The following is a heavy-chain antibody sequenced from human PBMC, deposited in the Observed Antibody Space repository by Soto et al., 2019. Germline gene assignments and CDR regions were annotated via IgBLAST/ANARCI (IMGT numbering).Heavy chain of an antibody. Sequence: SETLSLTCTVSGGSISSTTYYWGWIRQPPGKGLEWIGSIYYSGIAYYNPALKSRVTISVDTSKNQFSLRLSSVTAADTAVYYCARHGDSGSIGGWFDPWGQGNQVTVSS. D-gene: IGHD6-19*01. J-gene: IGHJ5*02. CDR3: ARHGDSGSIGGWFDP. CDR1: GGSISSTTYY. V-gene: IGHV4-39*01. CDR2: IYYSGIA.